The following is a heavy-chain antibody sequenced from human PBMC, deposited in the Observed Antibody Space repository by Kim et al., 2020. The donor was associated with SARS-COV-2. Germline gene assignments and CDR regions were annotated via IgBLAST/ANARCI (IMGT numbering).Heavy chain of an antibody. CDR2: ISYDGNDK. J-gene: IGHJ4*01. D-gene: IGHD1-26*01. Sequence: GGSLRLSCAASGFTFRTHGMHWVRQAPGKGLEWVAVISYDGNDKYSADSVKGRFTISRDNSKNTLYLQMNSLRAEDTAVYYCEKDGSAGAADDYFDYWG. CDR1: GFTFRTHG. CDR3: EKDGSAGAADDYFDY. V-gene: IGHV3-30*18.